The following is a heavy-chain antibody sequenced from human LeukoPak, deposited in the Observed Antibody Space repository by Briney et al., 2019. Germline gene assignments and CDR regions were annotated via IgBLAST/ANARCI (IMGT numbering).Heavy chain of an antibody. CDR2: ITPDETDT. V-gene: IGHV3-74*03. Sequence: GGSLRLSCVASGFSFSGHWMHWVRQAPGKGLVAVSRITPDETDTAYADSVKGRFTISRDNAKNTLYLEMNSLTAEDTALYYCTRSGFSNGYDYWGQGTLVTVSS. J-gene: IGHJ4*02. CDR3: TRSGFSNGYDY. D-gene: IGHD2-8*01. CDR1: GFSFSGHW.